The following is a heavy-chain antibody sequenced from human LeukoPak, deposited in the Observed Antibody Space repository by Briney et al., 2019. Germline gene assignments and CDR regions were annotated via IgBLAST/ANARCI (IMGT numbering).Heavy chain of an antibody. CDR3: ARSAARLRYYYAMDV. D-gene: IGHD6-6*01. Sequence: GGSLRLSCAASGFSVSNTYMSWVRQAPGKGLEWISGICSGDSGISTYYADSVKGRFTISRHNSKNTLYLQMSSLRAEDTAVYFCARSAARLRYYYAMDVWGQGTTVTVCS. CDR1: GFSVSNTY. CDR2: ICSGDSGIST. J-gene: IGHJ6*02. V-gene: IGHV3-53*04.